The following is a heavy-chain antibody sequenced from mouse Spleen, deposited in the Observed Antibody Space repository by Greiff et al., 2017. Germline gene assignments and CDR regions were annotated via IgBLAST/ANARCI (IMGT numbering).Heavy chain of an antibody. D-gene: IGHD2-4*01. Sequence: VKVVESGPGLVQPSQSLSITCTVSGFSLTSYGVHWVRQSPGKGLEWLGVIWSGGSTDYNAAFISRLSISKDNSKSQVFFKMNSLQANDTAIYYCARDGRLRQGFAYWGQGTLVTVSA. J-gene: IGHJ3*01. CDR1: GFSLTSYG. CDR2: IWSGGST. CDR3: ARDGRLRQGFAY. V-gene: IGHV2-2*02.